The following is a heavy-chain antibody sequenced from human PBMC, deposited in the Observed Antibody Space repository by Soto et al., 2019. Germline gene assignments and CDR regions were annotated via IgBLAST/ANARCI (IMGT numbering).Heavy chain of an antibody. CDR3: ARSPNYYYYGFDV. CDR1: GGSVSSGDYF. Sequence: PSETLSLTCTVSGGSVSSGDYFWSWLRQSPGKRLEWIAYIYCSGSTNYNPSLKSRATISVDTSKSQVSLTLTSMTAADAALYYCARSPNYYYYGFDVWGQGTGVTVSS. V-gene: IGHV4-61*08. J-gene: IGHJ6*02. CDR2: IYCSGST. D-gene: IGHD3-10*01.